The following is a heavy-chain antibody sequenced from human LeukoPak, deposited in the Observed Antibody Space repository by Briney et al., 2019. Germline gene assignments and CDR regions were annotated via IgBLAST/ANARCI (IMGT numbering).Heavy chain of an antibody. CDR2: IYYSGST. V-gene: IGHV4-39*01. CDR3: ARQVVVAATRQGFDY. D-gene: IGHD2-15*01. J-gene: IGHJ4*02. Sequence: SETLSLTCTVSGGSISSSSYYWGWIRPPPGKGLEWIGSIYYSGSTYYNPSPKSRVTISVDTSKNQFSLKLSSVTAADTAVYYCARQVVVAATRQGFDYWGQGTLVTVSS. CDR1: GGSISSSSYY.